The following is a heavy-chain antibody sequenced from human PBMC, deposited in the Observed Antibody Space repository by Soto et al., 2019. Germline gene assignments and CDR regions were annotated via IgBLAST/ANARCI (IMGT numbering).Heavy chain of an antibody. J-gene: IGHJ5*02. CDR3: ARDVVVPAAFVFDP. V-gene: IGHV3-21*01. CDR2: ISSSSSYI. Sequence: ESGGGLVKPGGSLRLSCAASGFTFSSYSMNWVRQAPGKGLEWVSSISSSSSYIYYADSVKGRFTISRDNAKNSLYLQMNSLRAEDTAVYYCARDVVVPAAFVFDPWGQGTLVTVSS. D-gene: IGHD2-2*01. CDR1: GFTFSSYS.